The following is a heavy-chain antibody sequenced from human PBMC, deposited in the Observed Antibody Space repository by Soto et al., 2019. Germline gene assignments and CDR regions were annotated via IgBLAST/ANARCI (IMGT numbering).Heavy chain of an antibody. D-gene: IGHD6-19*01. J-gene: IGHJ4*02. CDR1: GGYFRGYY. Sequence: QVQLQQWGAGLLKPSETLSLTCAVYGGYFRGYYWSWIRQPPGKGLEWLGEINHSGSTNYNTSLKSRVTISVDTSKNQFSLKLSSVTAADTAVYYCARGRFPSVAGRGPLGYWGQGTLVTVSS. V-gene: IGHV4-34*01. CDR3: ARGRFPSVAGRGPLGY. CDR2: INHSGST.